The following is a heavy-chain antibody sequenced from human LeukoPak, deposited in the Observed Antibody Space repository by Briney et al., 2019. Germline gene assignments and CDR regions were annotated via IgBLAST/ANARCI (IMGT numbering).Heavy chain of an antibody. D-gene: IGHD3-10*01. CDR1: GYTFTGYY. Sequence: ASVKVSCKASGYTFTGYYMHWVRQAPGQGREWMGWINPNSGGTNYAQNFQGRVTMTSDTSISTAYMELSRLRSDDTAVYYCARTTLQTLGAWGQGTLVTVSS. J-gene: IGHJ5*02. CDR2: INPNSGGT. V-gene: IGHV1-2*02. CDR3: ARTTLQTLGA.